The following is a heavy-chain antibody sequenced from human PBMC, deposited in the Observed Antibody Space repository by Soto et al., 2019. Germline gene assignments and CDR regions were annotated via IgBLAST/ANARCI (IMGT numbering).Heavy chain of an antibody. J-gene: IGHJ5*01. Sequence: KNLRASVKVSCKASGGAFSSYTISWVRQAPGQGLEWMGRIIPILGIANYAQKFQGRVTITADKSTSTAYMELSSLRSEDTAVYYCAREGRIAAAGTVPRWFDSWGQGTLVTVSS. D-gene: IGHD6-13*01. CDR1: GGAFSSYT. CDR2: IIPILGIA. CDR3: AREGRIAAAGTVPRWFDS. V-gene: IGHV1-69*04.